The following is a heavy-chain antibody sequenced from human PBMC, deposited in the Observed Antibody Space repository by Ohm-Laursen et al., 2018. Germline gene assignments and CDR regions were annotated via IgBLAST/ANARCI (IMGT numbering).Heavy chain of an antibody. CDR2: ISYSGST. J-gene: IGHJ4*02. CDR1: GGSITSNGYH. CDR3: AGGYQLPYY. V-gene: IGHV4-31*01. D-gene: IGHD2-2*01. Sequence: PSETLSLTCTVSGGSITSNGYHWSWIRQPPGKGLEWIGYISYSGSTYYNPSLRSLVTISLDTSKNQFSLSLTSVMAADTAIYFCAGGYQLPYYWGQGSLVTVSS.